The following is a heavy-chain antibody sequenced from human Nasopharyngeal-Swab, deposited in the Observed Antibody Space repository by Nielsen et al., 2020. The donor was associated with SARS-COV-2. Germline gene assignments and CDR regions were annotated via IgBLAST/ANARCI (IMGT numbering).Heavy chain of an antibody. CDR1: GFTFSSYA. V-gene: IGHV3-64D*06. CDR2: ISSNGGST. D-gene: IGHD3-10*01. Sequence: GESLKISCSASGFTFSSYAMHWVRQAPGKGLEYVSAISSNGGSTYYADSVTGRFTISRDNSKNTLYLQMSSLRAEDTAVYYRGRGPLGSGSYTVYWGQGTLVTVSS. J-gene: IGHJ4*02. CDR3: GRGPLGSGSYTVY.